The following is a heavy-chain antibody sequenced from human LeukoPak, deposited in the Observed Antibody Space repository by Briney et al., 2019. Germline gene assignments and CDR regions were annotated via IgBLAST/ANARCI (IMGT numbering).Heavy chain of an antibody. CDR2: IKSKTDGGTT. CDR3: TTVGLMRAFDKSFDY. CDR1: GFTFSSNA. Sequence: PGGSLRLSCAASGFTFSSNAMSWVRQAPGKGLEWVGRIKSKTDGGTTDYAAPVKGRFTISRDDSENTLYLQRNSLKTEDTAVYYCTTVGLMRAFDKSFDYWGQGTLVTVSS. J-gene: IGHJ4*02. D-gene: IGHD3-9*01. V-gene: IGHV3-15*01.